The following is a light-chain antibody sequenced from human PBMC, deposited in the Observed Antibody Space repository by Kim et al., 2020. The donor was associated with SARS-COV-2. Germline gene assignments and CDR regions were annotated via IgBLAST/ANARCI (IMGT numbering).Light chain of an antibody. CDR2: GAS. CDR3: QQYHMAPRT. J-gene: IGKJ1*01. Sequence: SPGERATRPCRASQTVVSNYLAWYQQKPGQAPRLLIYGASSRATGIPDKFSGSGSGTDFTLTITRLEPEDSAVYYCQQYHMAPRTFGQGTKVDIK. V-gene: IGKV3-20*01. CDR1: QTVVSNY.